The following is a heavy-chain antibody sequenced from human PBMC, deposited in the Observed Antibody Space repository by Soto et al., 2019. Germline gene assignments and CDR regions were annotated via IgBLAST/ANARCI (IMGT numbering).Heavy chain of an antibody. J-gene: IGHJ3*02. CDR2: IYPGESDT. V-gene: IGHV5-51*01. CDR1: GYIFTRYW. D-gene: IGHD5-12*01. CDR3: ASQEMATKNVDAFDI. Sequence: GXALKSSCKCPGYIFTRYWTGWVRQMPGKGLEWMGIIYPGESDTRYSPSFQGQVTISADKSISTAYLQWSSLKASDTAMYYCASQEMATKNVDAFDIWGQGTMVTV.